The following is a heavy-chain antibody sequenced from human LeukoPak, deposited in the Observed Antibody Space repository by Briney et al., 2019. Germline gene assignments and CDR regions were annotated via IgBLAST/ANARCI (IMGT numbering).Heavy chain of an antibody. J-gene: IGHJ4*02. D-gene: IGHD5-24*01. CDR3: ARDRRDGARADFDY. V-gene: IGHV3-48*03. Sequence: GGSLRLSCAASGFTFSSFEMNWVRQAPGTGLEWVSYISTSGITIYYADSVKGRFTISRDNAKNSLYLQMNSLRAEDTAVYYCARDRRDGARADFDYWGQGTLVTVSS. CDR1: GFTFSSFE. CDR2: ISTSGITI.